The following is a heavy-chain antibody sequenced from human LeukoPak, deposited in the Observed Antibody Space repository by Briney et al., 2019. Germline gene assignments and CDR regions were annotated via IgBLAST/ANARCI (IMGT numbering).Heavy chain of an antibody. CDR2: IYYSGST. D-gene: IGHD5-24*01. V-gene: IGHV4-39*01. CDR3: ARRGDDYNSPFDY. Sequence: PSEILSLTCAVTDGSISSSDHDWGWIRQPPGKGLEWIGSIYYSGSTYYNPSLKSRVTISVDTSKNQFSLKLSSVTAADTAVYYCARRGDDYNSPFDYWGQGTLVTVSS. J-gene: IGHJ4*02. CDR1: DGSISSSDHD.